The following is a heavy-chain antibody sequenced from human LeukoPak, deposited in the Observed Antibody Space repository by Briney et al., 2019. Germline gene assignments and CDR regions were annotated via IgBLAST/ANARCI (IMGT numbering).Heavy chain of an antibody. CDR1: GFTFSSYW. Sequence: GGSLRLTCAASGFTFSSYWMSWVSQAPGKGLEWVANIKQDGSEKYYVDSVKGRFTISRDNAKNSLYLQMNSLRAEDTAVYYCAREGVWYWYCSSTSCPSYFDYWGQGTLVTVSS. J-gene: IGHJ4*02. CDR2: IKQDGSEK. CDR3: AREGVWYWYCSSTSCPSYFDY. D-gene: IGHD2-2*01. V-gene: IGHV3-7*01.